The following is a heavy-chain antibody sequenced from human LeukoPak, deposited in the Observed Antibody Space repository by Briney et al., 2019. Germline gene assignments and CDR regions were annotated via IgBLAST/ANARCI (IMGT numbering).Heavy chain of an antibody. CDR3: ARVPRSYYYYYYMDV. Sequence: PSETLSLTCTVSGGSISSSSYYWGWIRQPPGKGLGWIGSIYYSGSTYYNPSLKSRVTISVDTSKNQFSLKLSSVTAADTAVYYCARVPRSYYYYYYMDVWGKGTTVTVSS. V-gene: IGHV4-39*07. CDR1: GGSISSSSYY. J-gene: IGHJ6*03. CDR2: IYYSGST.